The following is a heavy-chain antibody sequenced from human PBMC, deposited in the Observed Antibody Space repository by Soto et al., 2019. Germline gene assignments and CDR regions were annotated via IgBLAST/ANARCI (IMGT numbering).Heavy chain of an antibody. D-gene: IGHD5-18*01. CDR1: GFTFSDSA. Sequence: EVQLVESGGGLVQPGGSLKLSCAASGFTFSDSAMHWVRQASGKGLEWVGRIRGKVNSYATAYAASLKGRFTISRDDSMNTAYLKMNSLKTEDTAVYYCTRRRDWTAMDPLDYWGQGTLVTVSS. J-gene: IGHJ4*02. CDR2: IRGKVNSYAT. CDR3: TRRRDWTAMDPLDY. V-gene: IGHV3-73*02.